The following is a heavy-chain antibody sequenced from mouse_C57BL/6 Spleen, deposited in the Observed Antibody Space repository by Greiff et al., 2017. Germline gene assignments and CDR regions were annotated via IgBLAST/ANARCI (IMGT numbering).Heavy chain of an antibody. Sequence: EVQVVESGGGLVKPGGSLKLSCAASGFTFSSYAMSWVRQTPEKRLEWVATISDGGSYTYYPDNVKGRFTISRDNAKNNLYLQMSHLKSEDTAMSYCARGPYYYGSSLDYWGQGTTRTVSS. CDR1: GFTFSSYA. V-gene: IGHV5-4*01. CDR2: ISDGGSYT. J-gene: IGHJ2*01. CDR3: ARGPYYYGSSLDY. D-gene: IGHD1-1*01.